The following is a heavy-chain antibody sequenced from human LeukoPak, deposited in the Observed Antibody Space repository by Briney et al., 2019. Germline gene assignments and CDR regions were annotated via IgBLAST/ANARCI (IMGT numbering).Heavy chain of an antibody. CDR1: GFTFSSYA. V-gene: IGHV3-23*01. CDR3: AKVGDFYGDYVGYFDY. J-gene: IGHJ4*02. Sequence: GGSPRLSCAASGFTFSSYAMSWVRQAPGKGLEWVSAISGSGGSTYYADSVKGRFTISRDNSKNTLYLQMNSLRAEDTAVYYCAKVGDFYGDYVGYFDYWGQGTLVTVSS. D-gene: IGHD4-17*01. CDR2: ISGSGGST.